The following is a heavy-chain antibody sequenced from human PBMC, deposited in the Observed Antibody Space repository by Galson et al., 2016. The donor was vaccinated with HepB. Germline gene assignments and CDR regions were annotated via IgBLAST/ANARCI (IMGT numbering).Heavy chain of an antibody. V-gene: IGHV1-8*01. J-gene: IGHJ4*02. D-gene: IGHD2-21*02. CDR2: LNPNSGNT. Sequence: SVKVSCKASGYTFTSYDVNWLRQATGQGLEWMGWLNPNSGNTGNAQKFQGRVTMSINTSISTAYMELTSLRSEDTAIYYCARSPSDSKFDYWGQGTLVTVSS. CDR3: ARSPSDSKFDY. CDR1: GYTFTSYD.